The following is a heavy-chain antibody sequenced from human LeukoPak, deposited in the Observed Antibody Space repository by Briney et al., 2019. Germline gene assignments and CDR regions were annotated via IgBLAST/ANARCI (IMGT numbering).Heavy chain of an antibody. Sequence: PGGSLRLSCAASGFTFSSYAMSWVRQAPGKGLEWVSAISGSGGSTYYADSVKGRFTISRDNSKNTLYLQMNSLRAEDTAVYYCAKTRGTRITMFDAFDIWGQGTMVTVSS. CDR1: GFTFSSYA. CDR2: ISGSGGST. CDR3: AKTRGTRITMFDAFDI. D-gene: IGHD3-10*02. J-gene: IGHJ3*02. V-gene: IGHV3-23*01.